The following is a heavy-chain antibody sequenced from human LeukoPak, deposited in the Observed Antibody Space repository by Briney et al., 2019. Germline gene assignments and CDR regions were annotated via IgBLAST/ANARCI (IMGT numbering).Heavy chain of an antibody. V-gene: IGHV3-48*04. CDR1: GFIFSGYD. Sequence: GGSLRLSCATSGFIFSGYDMNWVRQAPGKGLEWLSFITTSSSTIYYADSVKGRFTISRDNAKNSLYLQMNSLRAEDTAVYYCARDPELDYWGQGTLVTVSS. CDR2: ITTSSSTI. CDR3: ARDPELDY. J-gene: IGHJ4*02.